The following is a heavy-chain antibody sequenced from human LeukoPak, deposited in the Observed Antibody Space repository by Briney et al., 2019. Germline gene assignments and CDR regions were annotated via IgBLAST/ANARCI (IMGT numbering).Heavy chain of an antibody. J-gene: IGHJ5*02. V-gene: IGHV1-46*01. CDR1: GYTFTSYY. CDR2: INPSGGST. CDR3: ARGAVGYCSSTSCHNWFDP. Sequence: GASVKVSCKASGYTFTSYYMHWVRQAPGQGLEWMGIINPSGGSTSYAQKFQGRVTMTRDMSTSTVYMELSSLRSDDTAVYYCARGAVGYCSSTSCHNWFDPWGQGTLVTVSS. D-gene: IGHD2-2*01.